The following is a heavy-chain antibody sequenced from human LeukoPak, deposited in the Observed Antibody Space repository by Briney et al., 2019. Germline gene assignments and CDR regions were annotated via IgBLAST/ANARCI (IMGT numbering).Heavy chain of an antibody. CDR2: IYSGGST. J-gene: IGHJ4*02. CDR1: GFTVSSNY. Sequence: GGSLRLSCAASGFTVSSNYMSWVRQAPGKGLEWVSVIYSGGSTYYADSVKGRFTISRDNSKNTLYLQMNSLRAEDTAVYYCASSSGSYYSSGGDYWGQGTLVTVSS. CDR3: ASSSGSYYSSGGDY. V-gene: IGHV3-53*01. D-gene: IGHD3-10*01.